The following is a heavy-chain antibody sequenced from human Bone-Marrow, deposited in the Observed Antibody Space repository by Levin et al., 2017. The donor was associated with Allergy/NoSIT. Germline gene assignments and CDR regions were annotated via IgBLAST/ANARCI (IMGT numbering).Heavy chain of an antibody. Sequence: GASVKVSCKASAYTFTAYFIHWVRQAPGQRPEWMGRIDPNSGDTNIVHKFQGRVTMTRDTSISTASLEMSRLTYDDAAIYYCARALGAGTFDTWGQGTLVTVSS. J-gene: IGHJ4*02. V-gene: IGHV1-2*06. CDR1: AYTFTAYF. CDR2: IDPNSGDT. D-gene: IGHD6-19*01. CDR3: ARALGAGTFDT.